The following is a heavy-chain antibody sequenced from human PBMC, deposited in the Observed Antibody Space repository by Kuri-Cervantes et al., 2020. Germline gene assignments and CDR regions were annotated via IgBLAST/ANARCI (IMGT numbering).Heavy chain of an antibody. J-gene: IGHJ4*02. V-gene: IGHV5-51*01. Sequence: GESLKISCKGSGYSFTNYWIGWVRQMPGKGLEWMGIIYPGDSNTRYSPSFQGQVTISADKSISTAYLQWSSLKASDTAMYYCARLLTLQWQSFDYWGQGTLVTVSS. D-gene: IGHD6-19*01. CDR1: GYSFTNYW. CDR2: IYPGDSNT. CDR3: ARLLTLQWQSFDY.